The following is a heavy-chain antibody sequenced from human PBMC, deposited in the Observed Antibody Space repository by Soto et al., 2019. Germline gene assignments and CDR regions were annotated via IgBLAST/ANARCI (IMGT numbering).Heavy chain of an antibody. V-gene: IGHV4-30-4*01. D-gene: IGHD7-27*01. CDR1: GGSITSDYSC. Sequence: SETLSLTCTVSGGSITSDYSCWSWVRQPPGEGLEWIGHIFDSGTTYTNPSLRSQVAISLDTSKNHFSLTLSSVTAADTAVYYCARGPSGDKIHYSGQAALVTVSS. CDR3: ARGPSGDKIHY. CDR2: IFDSGTT. J-gene: IGHJ4*02.